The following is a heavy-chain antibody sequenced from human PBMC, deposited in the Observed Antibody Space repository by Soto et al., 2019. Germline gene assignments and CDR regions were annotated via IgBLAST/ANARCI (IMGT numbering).Heavy chain of an antibody. D-gene: IGHD5-12*01. J-gene: IGHJ4*02. V-gene: IGHV4-39*01. CDR1: GGSISSSSYY. CDR3: ARHVRIRGIVATAPSFDY. CDR2: IYYSGST. Sequence: QLQLQESGPGLVKPSETLSLTCTVSGGSISSSSYYWGWIRQPPGKGLEWIGSIYYSGSTYYNPSLKSRVTISVDTSKNQFSLKLSSVTAADTAVYYCARHVRIRGIVATAPSFDYWGQGTLVTVSS.